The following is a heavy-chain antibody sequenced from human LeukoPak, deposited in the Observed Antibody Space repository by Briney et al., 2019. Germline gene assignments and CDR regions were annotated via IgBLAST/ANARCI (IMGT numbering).Heavy chain of an antibody. CDR2: IKGNGDTT. CDR1: GFTFHNHA. J-gene: IGHJ4*02. D-gene: IGHD6-19*01. CDR3: AKDIGSGWSFDY. V-gene: IGHV3-43*02. Sequence: GGSLRLSCAASGFTFHNHAMHWVRQAPGKGLEWVSLIKGNGDTTYNADSVKGRFTISRDNSKNSLYLQINSLRTEDTAVYYCAKDIGSGWSFDYWGQGTLVTVSS.